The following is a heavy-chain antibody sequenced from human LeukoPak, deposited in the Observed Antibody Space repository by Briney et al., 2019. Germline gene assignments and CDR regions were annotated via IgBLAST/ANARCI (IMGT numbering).Heavy chain of an antibody. D-gene: IGHD6-13*01. CDR2: INPNSGGT. J-gene: IGHJ4*01. V-gene: IGHV1-2*06. Sequence: SVKVSCKASGYTFTGYYMHWVRQAPGQGLEWMGRINPNSGGTNYAQKFQGRVTMTRDTSISTAYMELSRLRSDDTAVYYCARRSSSWYIFVYWGQGTLVTVSS. CDR3: ARRSSSWYIFVY. CDR1: GYTFTGYY.